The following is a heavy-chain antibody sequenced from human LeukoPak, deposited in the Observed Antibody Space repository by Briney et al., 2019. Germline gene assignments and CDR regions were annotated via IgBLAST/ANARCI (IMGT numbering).Heavy chain of an antibody. Sequence: PGGSLRLSCAASGFTFSSYWMSWVRQAPGKGLEWVANIKQDGSEKYYVDSVKGRFTISRDNAKNSLYLQMNSLRAEDTAVYYCTMVRGRSFMDVWGKGTTVTISS. CDR3: TMVRGRSFMDV. V-gene: IGHV3-7*01. J-gene: IGHJ6*03. CDR2: IKQDGSEK. D-gene: IGHD3-10*01. CDR1: GFTFSSYW.